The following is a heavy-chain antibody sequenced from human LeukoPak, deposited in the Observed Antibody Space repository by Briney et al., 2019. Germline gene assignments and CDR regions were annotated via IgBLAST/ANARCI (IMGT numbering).Heavy chain of an antibody. CDR1: GFTFSSYV. J-gene: IGHJ4*02. D-gene: IGHD5-12*01. CDR3: ARGYDYFDY. CDR2: ISGSGGST. V-gene: IGHV3-23*01. Sequence: GGSLRLSCAASGFTFSSYVMSWVRQAPGKGLEWGSAISGSGGSTYYADSVKGRFTISRDNSKNTLYLQMNSLRAEDTAVYYCARGYDYFDYWGQGTLVTVSS.